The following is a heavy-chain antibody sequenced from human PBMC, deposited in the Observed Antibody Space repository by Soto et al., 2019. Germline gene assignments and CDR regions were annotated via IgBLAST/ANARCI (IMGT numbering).Heavy chain of an antibody. CDR3: ARQCIEGSVSDWFDP. CDR1: GGSINNGDYY. D-gene: IGHD2-15*01. Sequence: PSETLSLTCTVSGGSINNGDYYWTWIRQPPGKGLEFIGYIYYTGGTSYNPSLRSRLAFSMDTSKNQFSLSLTSVTAADTAVYYCARQCIEGSVSDWFDPWGQGLLVTVSS. J-gene: IGHJ5*02. V-gene: IGHV4-30-4*01. CDR2: IYYTGGT.